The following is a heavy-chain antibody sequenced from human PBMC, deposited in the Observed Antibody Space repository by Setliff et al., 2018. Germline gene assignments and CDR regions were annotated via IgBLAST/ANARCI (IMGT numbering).Heavy chain of an antibody. D-gene: IGHD3-16*01. Sequence: GGSLRLSCAASGFTFSSYTMNWVRQAPGKGLEWVATIKQDGSEKFYVDSVKGRFTISRDNAKNSLYLQMDSLRVEDTAMYFCARDRGGGLYDYWGRGTLVTVSS. CDR2: IKQDGSEK. J-gene: IGHJ4*02. V-gene: IGHV3-7*01. CDR1: GFTFSSYT. CDR3: ARDRGGGLYDY.